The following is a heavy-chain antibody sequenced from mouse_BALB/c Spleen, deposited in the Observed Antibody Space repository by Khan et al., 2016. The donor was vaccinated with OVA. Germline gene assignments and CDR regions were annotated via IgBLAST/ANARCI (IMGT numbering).Heavy chain of an antibody. V-gene: IGHV3-2*02. CDR2: ISYSGST. J-gene: IGHJ2*01. CDR1: GYSITSGYG. D-gene: IGHD2-14*01. Sequence: EVQLQESGPGLVKPSQSLSLTCTATGYSITSGYGWNWIRQSPGNKLEWMGYISYSGSTNYNPFLKSRISITRDTSKNQFFLQVNAVNTEDTAKYYCARRDRIEYWGQGTTLTVSS. CDR3: ARRDRIEY.